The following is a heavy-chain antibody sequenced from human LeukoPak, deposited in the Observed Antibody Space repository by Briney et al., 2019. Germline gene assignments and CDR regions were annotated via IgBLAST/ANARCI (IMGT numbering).Heavy chain of an antibody. CDR1: GLTFSIHW. J-gene: IGHJ4*02. D-gene: IGHD6-19*01. V-gene: IGHV3-7*01. Sequence: GGSLRLSCAASGLTFSIHWMNWVRQAPGKGLECVANINRDGSDKYYVDSVKGRFTISRDNTKNSLYLQMNSLRAEDTAVYYCARVGYSSGWYCFDYWGQGTLVTVSS. CDR3: ARVGYSSGWYCFDY. CDR2: INRDGSDK.